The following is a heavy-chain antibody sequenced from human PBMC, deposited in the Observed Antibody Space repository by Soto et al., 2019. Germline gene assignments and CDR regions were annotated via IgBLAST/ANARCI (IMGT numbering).Heavy chain of an antibody. CDR3: AREQTYYYASGGDSYGMDV. V-gene: IGHV1-69*06. D-gene: IGHD3-10*01. CDR2: INPSFGTA. J-gene: IGHJ6*02. Sequence: SVKVSCKASGGTFSSYAMSWVRQAPGQGLEWMGGINPSFGTANYAQKFQGRVTITADTSTSTAYMELSSLRSEDTAVYYCAREQTYYYASGGDSYGMDVWGQGTTVTVSS. CDR1: GGTFSSYA.